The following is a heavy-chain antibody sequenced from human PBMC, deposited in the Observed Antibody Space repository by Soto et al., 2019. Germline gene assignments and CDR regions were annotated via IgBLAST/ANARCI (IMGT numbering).Heavy chain of an antibody. CDR3: ARDSSGYHRLLHPNKYFPH. V-gene: IGHV1-69*01. D-gene: IGHD3-22*01. CDR2: IIPIFGTA. J-gene: IGHJ1*01. CDR1: GGTFSSYA. Sequence: QVQLVQSGAEVKKPGSSVKVSCKASGGTFSSYAISWVRQAPGQGLEWMGGIIPIFGTANYAQKFQGRVTITADESTSTAYLELSRLRSEDTAVYYCARDSSGYHRLLHPNKYFPHWGKGPLVTVSA.